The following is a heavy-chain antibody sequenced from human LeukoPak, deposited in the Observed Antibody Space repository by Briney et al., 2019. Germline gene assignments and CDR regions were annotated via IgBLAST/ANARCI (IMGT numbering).Heavy chain of an antibody. Sequence: ASVKVSCKASGYTFTGYYMHWVRQAPGQGLEWMGRINPNSGGTNYAQKFQGRVTMTRDTSISTAYMELSRLRSDDTAVYYCARNYDILTGGWFDPWGQGTLVTVSS. D-gene: IGHD3-9*01. CDR2: INPNSGGT. V-gene: IGHV1-2*02. CDR1: GYTFTGYY. CDR3: ARNYDILTGGWFDP. J-gene: IGHJ5*02.